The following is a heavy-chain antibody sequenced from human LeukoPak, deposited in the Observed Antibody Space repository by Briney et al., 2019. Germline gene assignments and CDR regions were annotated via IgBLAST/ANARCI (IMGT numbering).Heavy chain of an antibody. CDR2: IYSRGTT. Sequence: SETLSLTCTFSGDSINSYFWTWIRQPPGKGLEWLGYIYSRGTTAYNPSLESRLTMSTDTSKNQFSLTLRSVTTADTAVYFCARVTRTHDAFDVWGQPIMVTVSS. CDR1: GDSINSYF. J-gene: IGHJ3*01. CDR3: ARVTRTHDAFDV. V-gene: IGHV4-59*01. D-gene: IGHD2-21*02.